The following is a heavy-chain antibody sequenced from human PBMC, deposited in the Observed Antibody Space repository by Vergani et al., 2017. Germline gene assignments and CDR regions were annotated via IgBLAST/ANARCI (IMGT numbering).Heavy chain of an antibody. CDR2: INNSGNTI. CDR3: ARDHRDYNNYPGTFDI. D-gene: IGHD5-24*01. V-gene: IGHV3-11*01. J-gene: IGHJ3*02. Sequence: QVQLVESGGGVVQPGGSLRLSCAASGFSFSDHYMTWIRQAPGKGLEWVSYINNSGNTIEYADSVKGRFSISRDNAKSALFLQMDSLRAEDTAVYYCARDHRDYNNYPGTFDIWGQGSMVTVSS. CDR1: GFSFSDHY.